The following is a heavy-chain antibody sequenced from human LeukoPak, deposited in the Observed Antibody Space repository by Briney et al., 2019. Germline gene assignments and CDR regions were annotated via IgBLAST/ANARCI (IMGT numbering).Heavy chain of an antibody. CDR2: ISGSGGST. D-gene: IGHD3-10*01. Sequence: GGSLRLSCAASGFTFSSYGMSWVRQAPGKGLEWVSAISGSGGSTYYADSVKGRFTISRDNSKNTLYLQMNSLRAEDTAVYYCAKDQSAGVLWFGELFDYWGQGTLVTVSS. J-gene: IGHJ4*02. CDR3: AKDQSAGVLWFGELFDY. CDR1: GFTFSSYG. V-gene: IGHV3-23*01.